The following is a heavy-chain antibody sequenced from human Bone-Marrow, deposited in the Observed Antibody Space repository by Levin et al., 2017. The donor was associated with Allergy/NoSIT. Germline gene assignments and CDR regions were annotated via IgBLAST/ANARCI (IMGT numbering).Heavy chain of an antibody. CDR1: VGSFGGYY. V-gene: IGHV4-34*01. J-gene: IGHJ4*02. CDR2: INHSGST. D-gene: IGHD2-2*01. Sequence: PSETLSLTCAVYVGSFGGYYWTWIRQPPGKGLEWIGEINHSGSTNYNPSLKSRVTISVDTSKNQFSLKLSSVTAADTAVYYCARGGGSCRSTSCYLDYWGRGTLVTVSS. CDR3: ARGGGSCRSTSCYLDY.